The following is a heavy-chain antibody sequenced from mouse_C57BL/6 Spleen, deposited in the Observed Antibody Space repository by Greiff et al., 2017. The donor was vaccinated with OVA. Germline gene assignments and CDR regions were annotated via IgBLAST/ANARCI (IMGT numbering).Heavy chain of an antibody. CDR3: ASPLYDYGGGYAMDY. D-gene: IGHD2-4*01. V-gene: IGHV5-17*01. Sequence: EVMLVESGGGLVKPGGSLKLSCAASGFTFSDYGMHWVRQAPEKGLEWVAYISSGSSTIYYADTVKGRFTISRDNAKNTLFLQMTSLRSEDTAMYYCASPLYDYGGGYAMDYWGQGTSVTVSS. CDR2: ISSGSSTI. CDR1: GFTFSDYG. J-gene: IGHJ4*01.